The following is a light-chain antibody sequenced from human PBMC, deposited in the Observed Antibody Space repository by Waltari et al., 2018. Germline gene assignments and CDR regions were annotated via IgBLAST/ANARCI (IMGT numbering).Light chain of an antibody. CDR2: DDT. J-gene: IGLJ2*01. Sequence: YVVTQPTSVSVAPGQTARITCGGNDIRSQSVHCYQQKPGQAPLLIVYDDTDRPSGIPERFSGSNSGNAATLTISSVEAGDEADYYCQVWDINNDQVVFGGGTKVTVL. V-gene: IGLV3-21*02. CDR1: DIRSQS. CDR3: QVWDINNDQVV.